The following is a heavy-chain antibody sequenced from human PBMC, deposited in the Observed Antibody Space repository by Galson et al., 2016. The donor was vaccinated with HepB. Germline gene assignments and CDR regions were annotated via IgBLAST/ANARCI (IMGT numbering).Heavy chain of an antibody. Sequence: SVKASCKASGYTFNNYYMHWVRQAPGQGLEWMGIINPSGASTDYAQKFQGRVTMTSDTSTSTLYMQLRSLTSADTAVYYCARTEMINDAFDFWGQGTMVTVSS. CDR1: GYTFNNYY. CDR2: INPSGAST. CDR3: ARTEMINDAFDF. J-gene: IGHJ3*01. D-gene: IGHD3-16*01. V-gene: IGHV1-46*02.